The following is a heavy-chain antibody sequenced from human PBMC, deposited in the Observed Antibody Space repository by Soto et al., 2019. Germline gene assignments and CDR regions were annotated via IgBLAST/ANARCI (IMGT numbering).Heavy chain of an antibody. V-gene: IGHV3-33*03. CDR3: ATLYGPFDI. CDR1: GFTFSSYG. J-gene: IGHJ3*02. Sequence: PGGSLRLSCAASGFTFSSYGMHWVRQAPGKGLEWVAVIWYDGSNKYYADSVKGRFTISRDNAKNTLYLQMNSLRAEDAAVYYCATLYGPFDIWGQGTLVTVSS. CDR2: IWYDGSNK. D-gene: IGHD3-16*01.